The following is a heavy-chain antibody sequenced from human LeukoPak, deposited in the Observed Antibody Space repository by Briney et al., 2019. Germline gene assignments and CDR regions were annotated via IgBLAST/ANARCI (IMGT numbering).Heavy chain of an antibody. CDR3: ARGGTTVTTDNWFDP. D-gene: IGHD4-17*01. CDR2: INHSGST. V-gene: IGHV4-34*01. Sequence: SETLSLTCTVSGGSISSYYWSWIRQPPGKGLEWIGEINHSGSTNYNPSLKSRVTISVDTSKNQFSLKLSSVTAADTAVYYCARGGTTVTTDNWFDPWGQGALVTVSS. CDR1: GGSISSYY. J-gene: IGHJ5*02.